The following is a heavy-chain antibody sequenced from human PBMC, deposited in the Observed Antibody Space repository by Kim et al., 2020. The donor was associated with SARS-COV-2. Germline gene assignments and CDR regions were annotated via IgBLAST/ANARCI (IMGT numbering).Heavy chain of an antibody. CDR3: YVSPGVWGNYREPANWFDP. D-gene: IGHD3-16*02. J-gene: IGHJ5*02. V-gene: IGHV4-39*07. Sequence: SETLSLTCSVSGGSITSNNYYWGWIRQPPGKGLEWIGSMSYSGSTFYNPSLKSRVIISLDTSMNQFSLKLRSVTAADTALYYCYVSPGVWGNYREPANWFDPWGQGTLVTVSS. CDR1: GGSITSNNYY. CDR2: MSYSGST.